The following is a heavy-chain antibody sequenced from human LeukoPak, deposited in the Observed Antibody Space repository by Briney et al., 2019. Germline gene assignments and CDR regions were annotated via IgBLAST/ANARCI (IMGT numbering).Heavy chain of an antibody. J-gene: IGHJ4*02. D-gene: IGHD2-15*01. V-gene: IGHV3-23*01. CDR1: GFTFSNYA. Sequence: GGSLRLSCAASGFTFSNYAMSWVRQAPGKGLEWVSTISTSGDTTYYTDSVKGRFTISRDNSKNTFYLQLSSLRAEDTAVYFCAKTRGYCSGGSCYCDYWGQGTLVTVSS. CDR2: ISTSGDTT. CDR3: AKTRGYCSGGSCYCDY.